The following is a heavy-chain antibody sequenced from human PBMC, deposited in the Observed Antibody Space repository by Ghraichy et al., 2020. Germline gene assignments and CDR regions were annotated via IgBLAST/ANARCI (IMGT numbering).Heavy chain of an antibody. D-gene: IGHD5-24*01. CDR1: GGSISSSNW. CDR2: IYHSGST. V-gene: IGHV4-4*02. Sequence: SETLSLTCAVSGGSISSSNWWSWVRQPPGKGLEWIGEIYHSGSTNYNPSLKSRVTISVDKSKNQFSLKLSSVTAADTAVYYCARGSGDGYSSIRHYYYYYMDVWGKGTTVTVSS. J-gene: IGHJ6*03. CDR3: ARGSGDGYSSIRHYYYYYMDV.